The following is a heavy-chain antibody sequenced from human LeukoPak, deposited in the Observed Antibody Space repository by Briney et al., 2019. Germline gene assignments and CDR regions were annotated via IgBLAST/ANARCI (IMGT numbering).Heavy chain of an antibody. Sequence: ASETLSLTCTVSGGSISGYYWSWIRQPPGKGLEWIGYIYYSGSTNYNPSLKSRVTISVDTSKNQFSLKLSSVTAADTAVYYCARTPRAYYDFWSGYYTAQYYFDYWGQGTLVTVSS. V-gene: IGHV4-59*01. CDR2: IYYSGST. CDR1: GGSISGYY. D-gene: IGHD3-3*01. J-gene: IGHJ4*02. CDR3: ARTPRAYYDFWSGYYTAQYYFDY.